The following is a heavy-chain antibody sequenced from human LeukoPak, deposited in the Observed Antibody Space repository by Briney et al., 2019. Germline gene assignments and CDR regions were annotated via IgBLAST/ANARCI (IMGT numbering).Heavy chain of an antibody. V-gene: IGHV3-21*01. Sequence: GGSLRLSCAASGFTFSSYSMNWVRQAPGKGLEWVSSISSSSSYIYYADSVKGRFTISRDNAKNSLYLQMNSLRAEDTAVYYCARAHPRYYYDFWGLGTLVAVSS. D-gene: IGHD1-14*01. CDR3: ARAHPRYYYDF. CDR1: GFTFSSYS. CDR2: ISSSSSYI. J-gene: IGHJ4*02.